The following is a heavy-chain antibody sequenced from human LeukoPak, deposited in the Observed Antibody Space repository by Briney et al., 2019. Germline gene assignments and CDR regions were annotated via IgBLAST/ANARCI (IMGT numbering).Heavy chain of an antibody. Sequence: GGSLRLSCAASGFTFDDYAMHWVRQAPGKGLEWVSGISWNSGSIGYADSVKGRFTISRDNSKNTLYLQMNSLTAEDTAVYYCGAGPAVCGKDCYTIYRYYQHWGQGTVVTVSS. CDR3: GAGPAVCGKDCYTIYRYYQH. CDR2: ISWNSGSI. CDR1: GFTFDDYA. D-gene: IGHD2-21*01. J-gene: IGHJ1*01. V-gene: IGHV3-9*01.